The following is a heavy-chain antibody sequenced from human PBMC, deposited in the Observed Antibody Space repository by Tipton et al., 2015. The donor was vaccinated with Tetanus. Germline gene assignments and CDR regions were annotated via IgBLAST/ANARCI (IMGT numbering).Heavy chain of an antibody. J-gene: IGHJ6*02. CDR2: ISEDGSNK. V-gene: IGHV3-30*19. Sequence: SLRLSCVGSGFTFSGHGMHWARQAPGKGLEWVAVISEDGSNKYYADSVKGRFTISRDNSKDTMYVQMNSLRDGDTAVYYCARGDNHYYYGMDVWGQGTTVTVSS. CDR3: ARGDNHYYYGMDV. CDR1: GFTFSGHG. D-gene: IGHD5-24*01.